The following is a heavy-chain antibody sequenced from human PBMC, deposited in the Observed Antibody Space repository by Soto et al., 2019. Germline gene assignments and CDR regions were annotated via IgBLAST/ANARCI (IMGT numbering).Heavy chain of an antibody. CDR3: ARAPWKVVRGWEWYRDDAFHS. D-gene: IGHD3-3*01. CDR1: GGSISRYY. Sequence: SDTLSLTCTGSGGSISRYYWSWIRQPAGKGLEWIGRIYTSGSTNYNPSLKSRVTMSVDTSKNQFSLKLSSVTAADTAVYYCARAPWKVVRGWEWYRDDAFHSCGQ. V-gene: IGHV4-4*07. J-gene: IGHJ3*01. CDR2: IYTSGST.